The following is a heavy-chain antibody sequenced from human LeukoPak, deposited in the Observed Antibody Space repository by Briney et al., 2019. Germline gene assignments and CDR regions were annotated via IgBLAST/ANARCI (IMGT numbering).Heavy chain of an antibody. CDR1: GYSFTSDW. Sequence: GESLKISCKGSGYSFTSDWIGWVRQMPGKGLEWMGIIYPGDSDTRYSPSFQGQVTISADKSISTAYLQWSSLKASDTAMYYCARRYCSSTSCYPPPYYFDYWGQGTLVTVSS. V-gene: IGHV5-51*01. J-gene: IGHJ4*02. D-gene: IGHD2-2*01. CDR3: ARRYCSSTSCYPPPYYFDY. CDR2: IYPGDSDT.